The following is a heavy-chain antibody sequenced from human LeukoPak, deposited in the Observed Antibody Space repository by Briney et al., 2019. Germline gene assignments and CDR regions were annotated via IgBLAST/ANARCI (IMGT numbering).Heavy chain of an antibody. J-gene: IGHJ3*02. CDR1: GFTFSDYY. V-gene: IGHV3-11*01. CDR3: ARTSTLDDFWYAFDI. CDR2: ISSSGSTI. Sequence: GGSLRLSCAASGFTFSDYYMSWIRQAPGKGLEWVSYISSSGSTIYYADSVKGRFTIPRDNAKNSLYLQMNSLRAEDTAVYYCARTSTLDDFWYAFDIWGQGTMVTVSS. D-gene: IGHD3-3*01.